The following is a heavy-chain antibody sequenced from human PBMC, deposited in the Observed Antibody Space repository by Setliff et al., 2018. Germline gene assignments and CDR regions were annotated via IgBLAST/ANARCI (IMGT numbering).Heavy chain of an antibody. CDR3: TVYNTGSSKDHY. V-gene: IGHV4-4*02. Sequence: SEILSLTCTVSGGSISSSNWWSWVRQPPGKGLEWIGEIYHSGSTNYNPSLKSRVTISVDKSKNQFSLKLSSVTAADTALYYCTVYNTGSSKDHYWGQGTPVTVSS. D-gene: IGHD2-8*02. CDR1: GGSISSSNW. J-gene: IGHJ4*02. CDR2: IYHSGST.